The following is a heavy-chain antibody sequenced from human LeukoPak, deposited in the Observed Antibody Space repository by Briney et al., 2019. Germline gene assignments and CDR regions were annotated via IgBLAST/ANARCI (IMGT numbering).Heavy chain of an antibody. CDR3: ARAQYLTAPAGTFANS. J-gene: IGHJ4*02. Sequence: ASMKVSCKASGYTFTDYFLHWVRRAPGQEFELMGWINPNSGATHYIQSFQGRVTMTRGTSLSIAYLQLNSLTSDDTAMYYCARAQYLTAPAGTFANSWGQGTLVTVSS. D-gene: IGHD6-13*01. CDR1: GYTFTDYF. V-gene: IGHV1-2*02. CDR2: INPNSGAT.